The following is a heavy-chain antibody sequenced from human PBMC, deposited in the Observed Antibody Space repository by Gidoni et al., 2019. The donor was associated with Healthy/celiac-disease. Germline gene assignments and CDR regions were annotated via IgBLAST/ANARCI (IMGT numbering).Heavy chain of an antibody. Sequence: QVQLVQSGAEVKKPGASVKVSCKASGYTFTSYAMHWVRQAPGQRLEWMGWINAGNGNTKYSQKFQGRVTITRDTSASTAYMELSSLRSEDTAVYYCARDCTYYDFCGWFDPWGQGTLVTVSS. CDR1: GYTFTSYA. D-gene: IGHD3-3*01. CDR3: ARDCTYYDFCGWFDP. J-gene: IGHJ5*02. CDR2: INAGNGNT. V-gene: IGHV1-3*01.